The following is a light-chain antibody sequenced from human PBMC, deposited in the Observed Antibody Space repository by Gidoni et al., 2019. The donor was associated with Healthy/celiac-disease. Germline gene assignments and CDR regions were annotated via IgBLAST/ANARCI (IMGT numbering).Light chain of an antibody. J-gene: IGLJ3*02. CDR2: SNN. CDR1: SSNIGSNT. CDR3: AAWDDSLNGIGV. V-gene: IGLV1-44*01. Sequence: QSVLTQPPSASGTPGQRVTISCSGSSSNIGSNTVNWYQQLPGTAPKLLIYSNNPRPSGVPDRFSGSKSGTSASLAISWLQSEDESDYYCAAWDDSLNGIGVFGGGTKLTVL.